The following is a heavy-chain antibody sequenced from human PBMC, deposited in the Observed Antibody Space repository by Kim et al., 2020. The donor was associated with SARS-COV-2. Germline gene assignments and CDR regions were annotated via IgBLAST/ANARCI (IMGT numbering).Heavy chain of an antibody. J-gene: IGHJ4*02. CDR3: VKVLAEKYFDY. V-gene: IGHV3-64D*06. CDR2: ISGNGGIT. D-gene: IGHD6-19*01. Sequence: GGSLRLSCSASGFTFRNYAMHWVRQAPGKGLEYVSAISGNGGITYYTDSVKGRFTISRDNSKNTLYLQMSSLRAEDTAVYYCVKVLAEKYFDYWGQGTLVTVSS. CDR1: GFTFRNYA.